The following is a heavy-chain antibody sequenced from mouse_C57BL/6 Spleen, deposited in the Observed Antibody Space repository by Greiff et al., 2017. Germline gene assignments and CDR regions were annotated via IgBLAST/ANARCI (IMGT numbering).Heavy chain of an antibody. CDR1: GYAFTNYL. CDR2: INPGSGGT. J-gene: IGHJ3*01. CDR3: AREGGTGKAWFDY. Sequence: QVQLQQPGAELVRPGTSVKVSCKASGYAFTNYLMEWVKQRPGQGLEWIGVINPGSGGTNYNEKFKGKATLTADKSSSTAYMQLSSLTSEDSAVYFCAREGGTGKAWFDYWGQGTLVTVSA. D-gene: IGHD4-1*01. V-gene: IGHV1-54*01.